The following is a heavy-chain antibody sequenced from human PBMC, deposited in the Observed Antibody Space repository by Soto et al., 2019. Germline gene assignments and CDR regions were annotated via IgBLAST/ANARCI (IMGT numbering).Heavy chain of an antibody. CDR2: IIPIFGTA. J-gene: IGHJ6*02. CDR3: ARGRMEWLSHPLYGMDV. V-gene: IGHV1-69*13. D-gene: IGHD3-3*01. CDR1: GGTFSSYA. Sequence: SVKVSCKASGGTFSSYAISWVRQAPGQGLEWMGGIIPIFGTANYAQKFQGRVTITADESTSTAYMELSSLRSEDTAVYYCARGRMEWLSHPLYGMDVWGQGTTVTVSS.